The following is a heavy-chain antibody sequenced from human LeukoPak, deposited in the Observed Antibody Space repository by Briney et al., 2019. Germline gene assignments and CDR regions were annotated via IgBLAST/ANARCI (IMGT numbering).Heavy chain of an antibody. V-gene: IGHV1-69*05. Sequence: ASVKVSCKASGGTFSSYAISWVRQAPGQGLEWMGGIIPIFGTANYAQKFQGRVTITTDESTSTAYMELSSLRTEDTAVYYCASEAIVGAAGVFDIWGQGTKVTVSS. CDR3: ASEAIVGAAGVFDI. D-gene: IGHD1-26*01. CDR1: GGTFSSYA. CDR2: IIPIFGTA. J-gene: IGHJ3*02.